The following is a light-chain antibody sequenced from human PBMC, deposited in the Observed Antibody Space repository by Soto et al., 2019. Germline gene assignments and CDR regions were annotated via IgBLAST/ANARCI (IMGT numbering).Light chain of an antibody. CDR2: VAS. CDR1: QGISNY. V-gene: IGKV1-27*01. Sequence: IRRTQAPSSLSASGGGKVTSTCRASQGISNYLAWYQQKPGKVPKVLIYVASALQSGVPSRFSGSGSGRDFTLTISSLQSEDFAVYSCQQYNNWPRTFGQGTKVDIK. J-gene: IGKJ1*01. CDR3: QQYNNWPRT.